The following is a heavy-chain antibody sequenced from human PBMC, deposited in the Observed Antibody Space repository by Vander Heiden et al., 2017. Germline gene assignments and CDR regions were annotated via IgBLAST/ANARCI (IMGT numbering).Heavy chain of an antibody. Sequence: QLQQWGTRLLKHAETLSLTCAVSGASLTGYYWTWIRQSPGGGLEWIGEINHSGSINYNPSLKSRLDISIDTSKRQVSLNINSVTAADTAFYYCAGVCCSWQHYFDYWCQGSLGTMSS. V-gene: IGHV4-34*01. J-gene: IGHJ4*02. CDR2: INHSGSI. D-gene: IGHD6-13*01. CDR1: GASLTGYY. CDR3: AGVCCSWQHYFDY.